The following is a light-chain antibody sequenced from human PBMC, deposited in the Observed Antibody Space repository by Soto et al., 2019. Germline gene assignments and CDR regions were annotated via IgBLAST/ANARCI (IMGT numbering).Light chain of an antibody. J-gene: IGLJ2*01. CDR3: SSYAGSNNGV. Sequence: QSALTQPPSASGSPGQSVTISCTGTSSDVGGYNYVSWYQQHPGEAPKLMIYEVTKRPSGVPDRFSGSKSGNTASLTVSGLQAEDEADYYCSSYAGSNNGVFGGGTQLTVL. CDR2: EVT. CDR1: SSDVGGYNY. V-gene: IGLV2-8*01.